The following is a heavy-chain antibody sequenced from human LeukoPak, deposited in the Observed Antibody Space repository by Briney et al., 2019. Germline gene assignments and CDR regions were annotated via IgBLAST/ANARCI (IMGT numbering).Heavy chain of an antibody. CDR3: ARDLTGVTGYTYGRGIDY. J-gene: IGHJ4*02. V-gene: IGHV3-7*01. CDR1: GFTFSSYW. Sequence: GGSLRLSCAASGFTFSSYWMSWVRQAPGKGLEWVANIKKDGSEKYYVDSVKGRFTISRDNAKTSLYLQMNSLRAEDTAVYYCARDLTGVTGYTYGRGIDYWGQGTLVTVSS. D-gene: IGHD5-18*01. CDR2: IKKDGSEK.